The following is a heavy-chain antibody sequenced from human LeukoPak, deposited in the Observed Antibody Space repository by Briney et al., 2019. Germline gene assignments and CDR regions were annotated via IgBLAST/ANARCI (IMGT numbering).Heavy chain of an antibody. J-gene: IGHJ4*02. D-gene: IGHD3-22*01. CDR2: ISSSSSYI. Sequence: GGSLRLSCAASGFTFSSYSMNWFRQAPGKGLEWVSSISSSSSYIYYADSVKGRFAISRDNAKNSLYLQMNSLRAEDTAVYYCARDLGGWLLDYWGQGTLVTVSS. CDR3: ARDLGGWLLDY. CDR1: GFTFSSYS. V-gene: IGHV3-21*01.